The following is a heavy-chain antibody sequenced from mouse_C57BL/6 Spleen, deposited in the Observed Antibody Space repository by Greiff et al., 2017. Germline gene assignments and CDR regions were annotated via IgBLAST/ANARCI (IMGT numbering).Heavy chain of an antibody. CDR3: ARSITTVVATGFDY. Sequence: VQLQQSGAELVKPGASVKISCKASGYAFSSYWMNWVKQRPGKGLEWIGQIYPGDGDTNYNGKFKGKATLTADKSSSTAYMQLSSLTSEDSAVYFCARSITTVVATGFDYWGQGTTLTVSS. V-gene: IGHV1-80*01. J-gene: IGHJ2*01. CDR1: GYAFSSYW. D-gene: IGHD1-1*01. CDR2: IYPGDGDT.